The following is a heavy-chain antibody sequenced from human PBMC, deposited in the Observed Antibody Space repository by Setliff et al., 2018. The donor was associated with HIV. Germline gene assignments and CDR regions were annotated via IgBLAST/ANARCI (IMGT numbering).Heavy chain of an antibody. CDR1: GLPFYNYW. CDR3: ATQTGFYNSHWYDY. V-gene: IGHV3-7*01. J-gene: IGHJ4*02. D-gene: IGHD6-13*01. CDR2: IKQDGSDM. Sequence: PGGSPRLSCVASGLPFYNYWMTWLRWAPGRGLEWVANIKQDGSDMHYIESVKGRFTIFRDNAKNSVFLQMNSLRAEDTGVYYCATQTGFYNSHWYDYWGQGTMVTVSS.